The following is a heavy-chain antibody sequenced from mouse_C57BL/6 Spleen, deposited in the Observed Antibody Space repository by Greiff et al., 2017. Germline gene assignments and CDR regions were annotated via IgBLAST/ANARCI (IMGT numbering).Heavy chain of an antibody. CDR1: GFTFSDYG. V-gene: IGHV5-17*01. D-gene: IGHD2-3*01. CDR3: ARDYDGYYRYAMDY. CDR2: LSSGSSTI. Sequence: EVKLQESGGGLVKPGGSLKLSCAASGFTFSDYGMHWVRQAPEKGLEWVAYLSSGSSTIYYADTVKGRFTISRDNAKNTLFLQMTSLRSEDTAMYYGARDYDGYYRYAMDYWGQGTSVTVSS. J-gene: IGHJ4*01.